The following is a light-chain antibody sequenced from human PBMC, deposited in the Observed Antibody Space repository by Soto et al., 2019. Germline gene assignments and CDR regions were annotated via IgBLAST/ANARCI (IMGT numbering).Light chain of an antibody. CDR1: QSLVYSDGNAY. V-gene: IGKV2-30*01. J-gene: IGKJ1*01. CDR3: MQGTHWPPT. CDR2: KAS. Sequence: DVVMTQSPLSLPVTLGQPASISCRSSQSLVYSDGNAYLSWFQQRPGQSPRRLIYKASNRDSGVPDRFSGSGSGTDFILQINRVEAEDVGIYYCMQGTHWPPTFGRGTRVEI.